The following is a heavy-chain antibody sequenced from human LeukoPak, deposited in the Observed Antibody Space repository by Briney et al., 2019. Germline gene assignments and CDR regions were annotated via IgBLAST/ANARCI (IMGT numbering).Heavy chain of an antibody. CDR2: INPSGGST. CDR3: ARGTYYYDSSGYYSAFDI. V-gene: IGHV1-46*01. Sequence: ASVKVSCKASGYTFTSYYMHWVRQAPGQGLEWMGIINPSGGSTSYAQKFQGRVTMTRNTSISTAYMELSSLRSEDTAVYYCARGTYYYDSSGYYSAFDIWGQGTMVTVSS. CDR1: GYTFTSYY. J-gene: IGHJ3*02. D-gene: IGHD3-22*01.